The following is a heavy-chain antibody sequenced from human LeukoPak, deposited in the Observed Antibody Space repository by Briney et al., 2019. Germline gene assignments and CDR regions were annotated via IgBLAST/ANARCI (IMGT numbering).Heavy chain of an antibody. D-gene: IGHD3-10*01. CDR1: GFTFSRYD. J-gene: IGHJ3*02. V-gene: IGHV3-30*04. Sequence: GGSLRLSCVASGFTFSRYDVHWVRQAPGKGLEWVAVIAYDGKNKIYADSVKGRFTISRDNSKNTLYLQMNSLRPEDTAVYYCAKEGDYYGSGSYRDGFDIWGQGTRATVSS. CDR2: IAYDGKNK. CDR3: AKEGDYYGSGSYRDGFDI.